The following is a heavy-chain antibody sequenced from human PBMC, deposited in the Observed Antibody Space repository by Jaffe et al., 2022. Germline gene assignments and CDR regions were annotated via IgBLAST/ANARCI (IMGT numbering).Heavy chain of an antibody. J-gene: IGHJ1*01. CDR1: GFTFSSYS. CDR2: ISSSSSYI. CDR3: ARTPVLYGDPRLKYFQH. V-gene: IGHV3-21*01. Sequence: EVQLVESGGGLVKPGGSLRLSCAASGFTFSSYSMNWVRQAPGKGLEWVSSISSSSSYIYYADSVKGRFTISRDNAKNSLYLQMNSLRAEDTAVYYCARTPVLYGDPRLKYFQHWGQGTLVTVSS. D-gene: IGHD4-17*01.